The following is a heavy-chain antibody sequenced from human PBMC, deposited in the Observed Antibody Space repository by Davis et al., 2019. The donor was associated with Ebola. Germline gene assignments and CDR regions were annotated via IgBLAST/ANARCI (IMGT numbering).Heavy chain of an antibody. D-gene: IGHD3-10*01. CDR2: MNPNSGNT. CDR1: GGTFSSYA. V-gene: IGHV1-8*02. Sequence: ASVKVSCKASGGTFSSYAINWVRQATGQGLEWMGWMNPNSGNTGYAQKFQGRVTMTTDTSTSTAYMELRSLRSDDTAVYYCARRGPSLRRGSGTYYPWFDPWGQGTLVTVSS. J-gene: IGHJ5*02. CDR3: ARRGPSLRRGSGTYYPWFDP.